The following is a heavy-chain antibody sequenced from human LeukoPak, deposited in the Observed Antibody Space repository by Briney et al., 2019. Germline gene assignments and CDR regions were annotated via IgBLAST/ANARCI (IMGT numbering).Heavy chain of an antibody. V-gene: IGHV3-48*03. J-gene: IGHJ3*02. CDR1: GFTFSSHE. D-gene: IGHD2-2*01. CDR2: ISSSGTPI. CDR3: ARGGYCSSSICYSLNAFDI. Sequence: PGGSLRLSCAASGFTFSSHEMNWGRQAPGKGLEWVSYISSSGTPIYYADSVKGRFTISRDNAKNSLYLQMNSLRAEDTAVYYCARGGYCSSSICYSLNAFDIWGQGTMFTVSS.